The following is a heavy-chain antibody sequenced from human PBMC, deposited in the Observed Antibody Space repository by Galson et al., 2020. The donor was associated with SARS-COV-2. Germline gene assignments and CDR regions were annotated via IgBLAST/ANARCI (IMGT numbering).Heavy chain of an antibody. J-gene: IGHJ6*03. CDR3: ARGDYSSSHFPYYYMDV. V-gene: IGHV4-59*01. Sequence: SETLSLTCTVSGGSIASYYGSWVRQPPGKGLEWIGYIYYTGSSTKYNPSLSSRVTMSMAASTNQFSLKLSSVTAADTAGYYCARGDYSSSHFPYYYMDVWGKGTTVTVSS. D-gene: IGHD6-13*01. CDR2: IYYTGSST. CDR1: GGSIASYY.